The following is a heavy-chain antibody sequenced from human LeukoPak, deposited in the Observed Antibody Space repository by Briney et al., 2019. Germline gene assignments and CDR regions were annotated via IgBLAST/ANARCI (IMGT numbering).Heavy chain of an antibody. CDR2: ISGSGGST. CDR3: ATGYTSGTRIDY. J-gene: IGHJ4*02. D-gene: IGHD6-19*01. Sequence: GSLRLSCAASGFTFSSYAMSWVRQAPGKGLEWVSAISGSGGSTYYADSVKGRFTISRDNSKNTLYLQMNSLRAEDTAVYYCATGYTSGTRIDYWGQGTLVSVSS. V-gene: IGHV3-23*01. CDR1: GFTFSSYA.